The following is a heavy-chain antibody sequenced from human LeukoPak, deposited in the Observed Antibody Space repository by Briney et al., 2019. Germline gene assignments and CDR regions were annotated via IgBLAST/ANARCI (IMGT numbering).Heavy chain of an antibody. D-gene: IGHD1-26*01. CDR2: IEKAGSYV. J-gene: IGHJ4*02. V-gene: IGHV3-21*01. CDR1: GFTFSNYI. CDR3: AREGVGIKDLDF. Sequence: GGSLRLSCAASGFTFSNYIMYWVRQAPGKGLEWVSSIEKAGSYVYHVDSVRGRFTISRDNAKNSLYLQMNSLRAEDTAVYYCAREGVGIKDLDFWGQGTLVTVSS.